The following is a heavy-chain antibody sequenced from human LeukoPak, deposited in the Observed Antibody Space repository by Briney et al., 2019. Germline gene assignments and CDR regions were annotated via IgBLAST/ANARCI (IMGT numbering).Heavy chain of an antibody. CDR1: GYTFTSYA. D-gene: IGHD3/OR15-3a*01. Sequence: ASVTVSCKASGYTFTSYAMHWVRQAPGQRLEWMGWINAGNGNTKYSQEFQGRVTITRDTSASTAYMELSSLRSEDTAVYYCARGWPPGTFDYWGQGTLVTVSS. V-gene: IGHV1-3*03. CDR3: ARGWPPGTFDY. CDR2: INAGNGNT. J-gene: IGHJ4*02.